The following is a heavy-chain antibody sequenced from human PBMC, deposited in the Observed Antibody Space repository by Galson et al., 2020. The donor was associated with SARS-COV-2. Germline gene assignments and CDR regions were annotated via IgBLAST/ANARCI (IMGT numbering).Heavy chain of an antibody. J-gene: IGHJ4*02. CDR3: ARDSSYYDGSGYQDC. CDR1: GFTFSSYS. D-gene: IGHD3-22*01. CDR2: ISSSSRYI. Sequence: GEALKIYCAASGFTFSSYSMNLVRQAPGKGLEWVSSISSSSRYIYYAHSVKGRFTISRDNAKNSLYLQMNSLRAEDTAVYECARDSSYYDGSGYQDCWGQGTLVTVYS. V-gene: IGHV3-21*01.